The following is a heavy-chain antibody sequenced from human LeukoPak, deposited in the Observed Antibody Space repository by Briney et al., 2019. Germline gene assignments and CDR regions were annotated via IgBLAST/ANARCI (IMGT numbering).Heavy chain of an antibody. D-gene: IGHD2-2*02. CDR1: GFTFSSYS. J-gene: IGHJ3*02. CDR2: ISSSSSTK. V-gene: IGHV3-48*01. Sequence: GGSLRLSCAASGFTFSSYSMNWVRQAPGKGLEWVSYISSSSSTKYYADSVKGRFTISRDNAKNSLYLQMNSLRAEDTAVYYCARDLYGAFDIWGQGTMVTVSS. CDR3: ARDLYGAFDI.